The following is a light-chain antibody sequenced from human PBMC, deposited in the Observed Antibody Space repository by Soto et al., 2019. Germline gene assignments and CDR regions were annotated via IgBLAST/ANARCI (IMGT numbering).Light chain of an antibody. Sequence: EIVLTQSPGTLSLSPGERATLSCRASQSVSSTYLAWYQQKPGQAPRLLIYGASSRATGIPDRFSGSGSGTDFLLTISRLEPEDFAMYYCKQYGSSWTFGQGTKVEIK. CDR2: GAS. V-gene: IGKV3-20*01. CDR1: QSVSSTY. CDR3: KQYGSSWT. J-gene: IGKJ1*01.